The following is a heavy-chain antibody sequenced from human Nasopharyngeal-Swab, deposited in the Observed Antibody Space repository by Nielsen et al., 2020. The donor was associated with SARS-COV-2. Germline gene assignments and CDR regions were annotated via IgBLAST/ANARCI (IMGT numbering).Heavy chain of an antibody. CDR1: GYTFTSYD. D-gene: IGHD2-21*02. V-gene: IGHV1-8*01. Sequence: ASVKVSCKASGYTFTSYDINWVRQATGQGLEWMGWMNPNSGNTGYAQKFQGRVTMTRNTSISTAYMELRSLRSDDTAVYYCARGAIGRDRRSYYYYGMDVWGQGTTVTVSS. CDR2: MNPNSGNT. J-gene: IGHJ6*02. CDR3: ARGAIGRDRRSYYYYGMDV.